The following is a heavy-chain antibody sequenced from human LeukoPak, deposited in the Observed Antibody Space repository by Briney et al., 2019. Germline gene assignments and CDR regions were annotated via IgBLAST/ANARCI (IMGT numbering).Heavy chain of an antibody. D-gene: IGHD5-18*01. CDR2: IGTAGDT. J-gene: IGHJ4*02. CDR1: GFTFSSYD. V-gene: IGHV3-13*01. Sequence: GGSLRLSCAASGFTFSSYDMHWVRQATGKGLEWASAIGTAGDTYYPGSVKGRFTISRENAKNSLYLQMDSLRAGDTAVYYCARGLVDTAMEYYFDYWGQGTLVTVSS. CDR3: ARGLVDTAMEYYFDY.